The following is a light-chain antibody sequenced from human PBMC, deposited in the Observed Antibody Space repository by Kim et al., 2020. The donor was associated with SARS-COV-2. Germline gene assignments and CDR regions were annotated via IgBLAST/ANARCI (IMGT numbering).Light chain of an antibody. J-gene: IGLJ2*01. V-gene: IGLV3-1*01. Sequence: SYELTQPPSVSVSPGQTASITRSGDRLGNKYVCWYQQKPGQSPVVVIYQDTQRPSGIPERFSGSNSGNTATLTISGTQAMDEADYYCQAWDSTTTVFGGGTQLTVL. CDR3: QAWDSTTTV. CDR1: RLGNKY. CDR2: QDT.